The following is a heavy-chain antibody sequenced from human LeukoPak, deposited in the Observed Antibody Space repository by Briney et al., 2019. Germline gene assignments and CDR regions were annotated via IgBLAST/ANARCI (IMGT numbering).Heavy chain of an antibody. Sequence: ASVTVSCKASGYTFTSYDINWVRQATGQGLEWMGWMNPNSGNTGYAQKFQGRVTMTRNTSISTAYMELSSLRSEDTAVYYCAREDGYNFVDYWGQGTLVAVSS. CDR2: MNPNSGNT. J-gene: IGHJ4*02. V-gene: IGHV1-8*01. D-gene: IGHD5-24*01. CDR3: AREDGYNFVDY. CDR1: GYTFTSYD.